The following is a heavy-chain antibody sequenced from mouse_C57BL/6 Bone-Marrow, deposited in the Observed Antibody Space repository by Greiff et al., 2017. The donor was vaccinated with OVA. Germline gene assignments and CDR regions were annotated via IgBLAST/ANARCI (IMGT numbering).Heavy chain of an antibody. CDR3: ARLMAGYFDV. V-gene: IGHV1-50*01. CDR1: GYTFTSYW. J-gene: IGHJ1*03. Sequence: QVQLQQPGAELVKPGASVKLSCKASGYTFTSYWMQWVKQRPGQGLEWIGEIDPSDSYTNYNQKFKGKATLTVDTSSSTAYMQLSSLTSEDSAVYYCARLMAGYFDVWGTGTTVTVSS. CDR2: IDPSDSYT.